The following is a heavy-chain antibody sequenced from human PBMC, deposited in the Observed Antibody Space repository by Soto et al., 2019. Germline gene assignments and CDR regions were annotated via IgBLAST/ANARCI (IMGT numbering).Heavy chain of an antibody. V-gene: IGHV3-66*01. CDR2: IYSDGGT. J-gene: IGHJ4*02. CDR3: ARDYYGDYGRTTHDY. CDR1: GFTVSNNY. Sequence: GGSLRLSCAASGFTVSNNYLSWVRQAPGKGLQWVSLIYSDGGTDYAESVKGRFTISRDNSKNTLYLQMNSLRAEDTAVYYCARDYYGDYGRTTHDYWGQGTLVTVSS. D-gene: IGHD4-17*01.